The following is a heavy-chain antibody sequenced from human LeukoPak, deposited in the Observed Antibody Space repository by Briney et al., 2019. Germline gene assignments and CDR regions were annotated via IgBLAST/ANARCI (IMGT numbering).Heavy chain of an antibody. J-gene: IGHJ4*02. CDR3: ARQVSGDFDY. Sequence: PGGSLRLSCAAPGFTFSSYAMHWVRQAPGKGLEWVAVISYDGSNKYYADSVKGRFTISRDNSKNTLYLQMNSLRSEDTAVYYCARQVSGDFDYWGQGTLVTVSS. D-gene: IGHD1-14*01. V-gene: IGHV3-30-3*01. CDR2: ISYDGSNK. CDR1: GFTFSSYA.